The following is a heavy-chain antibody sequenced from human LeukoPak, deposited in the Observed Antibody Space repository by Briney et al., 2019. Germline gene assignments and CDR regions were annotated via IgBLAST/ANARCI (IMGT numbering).Heavy chain of an antibody. J-gene: IGHJ4*02. V-gene: IGHV4-31*03. CDR2: IYYSGST. Sequence: SQTLSLTCTVSGGSISSGGYYWSWIRQHPGKGLEWIGYIYYSGSTYYNPSLKSRVTISVDTSKNQFSLKLSSVTAADTAVYYCAREHVGTVTTVDYWGQGTLVTVSS. D-gene: IGHD4-17*01. CDR3: AREHVGTVTTVDY. CDR1: GGSISSGGYY.